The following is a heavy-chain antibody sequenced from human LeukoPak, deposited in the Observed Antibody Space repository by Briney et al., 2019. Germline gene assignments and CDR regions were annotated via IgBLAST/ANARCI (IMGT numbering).Heavy chain of an antibody. V-gene: IGHV4-31*03. CDR3: ASAYDSSGYGI. D-gene: IGHD3-22*01. CDR2: IYYSGST. J-gene: IGHJ3*02. CDR1: GGSISSGGYY. Sequence: SQTLSLTCTVSGGSISSGGYYWSWLRQHPGKGLEWIGYIYYSGSTYYNPSLKSRVTISVDTSKNQFSLKLSSVTAADTAVYYCASAYDSSGYGIWGQGTMVTVSS.